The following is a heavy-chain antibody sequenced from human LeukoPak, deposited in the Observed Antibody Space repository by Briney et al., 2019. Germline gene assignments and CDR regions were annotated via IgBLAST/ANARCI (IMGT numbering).Heavy chain of an antibody. V-gene: IGHV6-1*01. CDR3: ARDSTTPSSSWFSYYFYY. CDR2: AYYRSKWYY. J-gene: IGHJ4*02. CDR1: GDSVSSNSAA. Sequence: SQTLSLTCAISGDSVSSNSAAWNWIRQSPSRGLEWLGRAYYRSKWYYDYAVSVKSRITINPDTSKNQLSLQLNSVTPEDTAVYYCARDSTTPSSSWFSYYFYYWGQGTLVTVSS. D-gene: IGHD6-13*01.